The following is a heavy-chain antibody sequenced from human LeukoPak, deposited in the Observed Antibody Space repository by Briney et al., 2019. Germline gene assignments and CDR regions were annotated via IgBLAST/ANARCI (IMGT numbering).Heavy chain of an antibody. CDR3: ANPLVVDYCNNNYY. Sequence: GGSLRLSCVASGFTFSSYAMSWVRQAPEKGLKWVSAISGSGGSTYYADSVKGRFTISRDNSKNTLYLQMNSLRAEDTAVYYCANPLVVDYCNNNYYWGQGTLVTVSS. V-gene: IGHV3-23*01. CDR1: GFTFSSYA. D-gene: IGHD4-11*01. J-gene: IGHJ4*02. CDR2: ISGSGGST.